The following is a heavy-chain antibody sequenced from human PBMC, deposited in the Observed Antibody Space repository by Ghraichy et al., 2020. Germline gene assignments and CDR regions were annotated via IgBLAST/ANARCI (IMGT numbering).Heavy chain of an antibody. Sequence: TLSLTCTVSGGSISSYYWSWIRQPPGKGLEWIKYIYYSGSTNYNPSLKSRVTISVDTSKNQFSLKLSSVTAADTAVYYCARVKRDYDILTGYYKIYYFDYWGQGTLVTVSS. CDR3: ARVKRDYDILTGYYKIYYFDY. D-gene: IGHD3-9*01. V-gene: IGHV4-59*01. J-gene: IGHJ4*02. CDR2: IYYSGST. CDR1: GGSISSYY.